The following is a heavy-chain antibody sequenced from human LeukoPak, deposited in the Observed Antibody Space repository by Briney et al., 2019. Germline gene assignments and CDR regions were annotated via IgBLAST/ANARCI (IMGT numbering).Heavy chain of an antibody. D-gene: IGHD2-2*01. CDR1: GFTFSSYA. V-gene: IGHV3-30*01. J-gene: IGHJ4*02. CDR2: ISYDGSNK. Sequence: GGSLRLSCAASGFTFSSYAMHWVRQAPGKGXXXXXXISYDGSNKYYADSVKGRFTISRDNSKNTLYLQMNSLRAEDTAVYYCARGPGVVPAAAHFDYWGQGTLVTVSS. CDR3: ARGPGVVPAAAHFDY.